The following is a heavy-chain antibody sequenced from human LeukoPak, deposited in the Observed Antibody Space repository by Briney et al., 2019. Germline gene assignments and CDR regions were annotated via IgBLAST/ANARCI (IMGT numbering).Heavy chain of an antibody. V-gene: IGHV1-69*05. CDR2: IIPIFGTA. J-gene: IGHJ3*02. CDR3: ARDSEGYCRNCGAFDI. Sequence: GASVRVSCKASGGTFSSYAINWVRQAPGQGLEWMGGIIPIFGTANYAQKFQGRVTITTDESTSTAYMELSSLRSEDTAVYYCARDSEGYCRNCGAFDIWGQGTMVTVSS. CDR1: GGTFSSYA. D-gene: IGHD2-15*01.